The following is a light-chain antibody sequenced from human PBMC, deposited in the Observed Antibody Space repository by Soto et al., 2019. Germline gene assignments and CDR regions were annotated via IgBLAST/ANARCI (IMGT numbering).Light chain of an antibody. Sequence: EIVMTQSPATLSISPWERATLSFSASQSVSSNLAWYQQKPGQAPRLLIYGASTRATDIPARFSGSGSGTEFTLTISSLQSEDFAVYYCQHFGGTTFNFGQGTRLEIK. J-gene: IGKJ5*01. CDR1: QSVSSN. CDR2: GAS. V-gene: IGKV3-15*01. CDR3: QHFGGTTFN.